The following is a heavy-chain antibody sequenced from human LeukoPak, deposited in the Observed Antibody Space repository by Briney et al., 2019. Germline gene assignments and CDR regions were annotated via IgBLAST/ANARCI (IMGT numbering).Heavy chain of an antibody. Sequence: PGGSLRLSCAASGFTVSSNYMSWVRQAPGKGLEWVSAISGSGGSTYYADSVKGRFTISRDNSKNTLYLQMNSLRAEDTAVYYCAKTFEYSSSSYFDYWGQGTLVTVSS. V-gene: IGHV3-23*01. J-gene: IGHJ4*02. CDR1: GFTVSSNY. CDR2: ISGSGGST. CDR3: AKTFEYSSSSYFDY. D-gene: IGHD6-6*01.